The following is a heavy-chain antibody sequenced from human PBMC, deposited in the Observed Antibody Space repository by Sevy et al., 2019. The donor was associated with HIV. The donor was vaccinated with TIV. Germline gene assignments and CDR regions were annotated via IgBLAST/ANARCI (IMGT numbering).Heavy chain of an antibody. D-gene: IGHD3-16*01. V-gene: IGHV3-23*01. CDR1: GYIFSSYT. CDR3: AKDWGGVDTPRNFDI. J-gene: IGHJ3*02. Sequence: GGSLRLSCAASGYIFSSYTMTWVRQAPGKGLEWVSGITGSGGNTYYADSVKGRFTISRDNSKNTIYLQMYSLRPEDTARYYCAKDWGGVDTPRNFDIWGQGTMVTVSS. CDR2: ITGSGGNT.